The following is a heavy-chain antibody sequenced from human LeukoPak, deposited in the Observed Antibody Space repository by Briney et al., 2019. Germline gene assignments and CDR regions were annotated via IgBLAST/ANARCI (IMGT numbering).Heavy chain of an antibody. CDR2: ISPNSGGT. Sequence: ASVKVSCKASGYTFTDYYIHWVRQAPGQGLEWMGWISPNSGGTNFAQKFQGWVTMTRDTSISTAYMELSRLRSDDTAVYYCARAGIAYCGGDCHRGAFDIWGQGTMVTVSS. CDR3: ARAGIAYCGGDCHRGAFDI. J-gene: IGHJ3*02. D-gene: IGHD2-21*01. CDR1: GYTFTDYY. V-gene: IGHV1-2*04.